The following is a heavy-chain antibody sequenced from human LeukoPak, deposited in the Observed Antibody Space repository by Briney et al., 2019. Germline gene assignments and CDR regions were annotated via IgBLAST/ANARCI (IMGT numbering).Heavy chain of an antibody. D-gene: IGHD1-26*01. J-gene: IGHJ4*02. V-gene: IGHV4-59*01. CDR1: GGSISAYY. CDR3: ARDAGRGATFDY. CDR2: IYYSGST. Sequence: SETLSLTCTVSGGSISAYYWSWIRQPPGKGLEWIGYIYYSGSTNYNPSLKSRVTISVDTSKNQFSLKLSSVTAADTAVYYCARDAGRGATFDYWGQGTLGSFSS.